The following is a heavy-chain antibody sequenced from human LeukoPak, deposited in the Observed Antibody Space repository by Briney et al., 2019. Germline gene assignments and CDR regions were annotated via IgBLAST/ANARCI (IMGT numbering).Heavy chain of an antibody. V-gene: IGHV4-59*08. CDR1: GGSISSYY. Sequence: NTSETLSLTCTVSGGSISSYYWSWIRQPPGKGLEWIGYIYYSGSTNYNPSLKSRVTISVDTSKNQFSLKLSSVTAADTAVYYCARLVNDRLVGATDYFDYWGQGTLVTVSS. D-gene: IGHD1-26*01. CDR2: IYYSGST. J-gene: IGHJ4*02. CDR3: ARLVNDRLVGATDYFDY.